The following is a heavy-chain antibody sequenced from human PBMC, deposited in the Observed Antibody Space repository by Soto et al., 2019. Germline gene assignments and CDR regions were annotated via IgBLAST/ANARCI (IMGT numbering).Heavy chain of an antibody. CDR2: INAGNGNT. V-gene: IGHV1-3*05. CDR1: GYTFTSYA. Sequence: QVQLVQSGAEEKKPGASVKVSCKASGYTFTSYAMHWVRQAPGQRLEWMGWINAGNGNTKYSQKFQGRVTITRDTSASTAYTELSSLRFEATAVYYCARAPSWWSFDLWGRGTLVTVSS. CDR3: ARAPSWWSFDL. J-gene: IGHJ2*01.